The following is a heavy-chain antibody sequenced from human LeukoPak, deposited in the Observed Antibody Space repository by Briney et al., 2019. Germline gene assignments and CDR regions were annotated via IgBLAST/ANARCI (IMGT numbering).Heavy chain of an antibody. CDR3: AGDRNPSWFYY. Sequence: GGSLRLSCAASGFTFSNAWLSWVRQAPGKGLEWVSALSGSGGSTYYADSVKGRFTISRDSSKNTVYLQMNSLRAEDTAIYYCAGDRNPSWFYYWGQGTLVIVSS. CDR2: LSGSGGST. D-gene: IGHD2/OR15-2a*01. J-gene: IGHJ4*02. V-gene: IGHV3-23*01. CDR1: GFTFSNAW.